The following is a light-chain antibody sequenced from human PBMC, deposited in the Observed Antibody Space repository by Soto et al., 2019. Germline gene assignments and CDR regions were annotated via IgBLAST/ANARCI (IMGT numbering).Light chain of an antibody. Sequence: EIVLTQSPATLSLSPGERATLSYRASQSVSSYLAWYQQKPGQAPRLLISDASNRATGIPARFSGSGSGTDFTLTISSLEPEDFAVYYCQQRTKTFGQGTRLDIK. CDR2: DAS. J-gene: IGKJ5*01. CDR3: QQRTKT. V-gene: IGKV3-11*01. CDR1: QSVSSY.